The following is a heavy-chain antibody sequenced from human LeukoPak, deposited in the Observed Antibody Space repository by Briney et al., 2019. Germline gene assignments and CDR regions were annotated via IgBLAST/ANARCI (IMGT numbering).Heavy chain of an antibody. CDR2: SNRDGSST. CDR1: GFTFSSYW. D-gene: IGHD2-8*01. Sequence: PGGSLRLSCAASGFTFSSYWMHCVRQAPGKGLVWVTRSNRDGSSTSYADSVKGRFTISRDNAKNTLYLQMNSLRAEDTAVYYCARDPMLASYCDYWGQGTLVTVSS. V-gene: IGHV3-74*01. J-gene: IGHJ4*02. CDR3: ARDPMLASYCDY.